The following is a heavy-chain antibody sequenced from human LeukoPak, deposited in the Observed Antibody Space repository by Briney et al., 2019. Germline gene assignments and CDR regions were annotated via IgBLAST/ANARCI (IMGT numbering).Heavy chain of an antibody. CDR2: ISSSGSTI. D-gene: IGHD6-19*01. V-gene: IGHV3-48*03. CDR3: ARAAPTSYSSGWGFDY. CDR1: GFTFSSYE. J-gene: IGHJ4*02. Sequence: GGSLRLFCAASGFTFSSYEMNWVRQAPGKGLEWVSYISSSGSTIYYADSVKGRFTISRDNAKNSLYLQMNSLRAEDTAVYYCARAAPTSYSSGWGFDYWGQGTLVTVSS.